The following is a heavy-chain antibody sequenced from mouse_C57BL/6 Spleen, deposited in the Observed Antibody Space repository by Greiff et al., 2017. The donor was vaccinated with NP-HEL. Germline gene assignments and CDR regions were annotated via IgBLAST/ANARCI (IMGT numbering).Heavy chain of an antibody. D-gene: IGHD4-1*01. V-gene: IGHV2-2*01. CDR3: ARNLGPDDAMDY. CDR1: GFSFTSYG. CDR2: IWSGGST. J-gene: IGHJ4*01. Sequence: VQLQQSGPGLVQPSQSLSITCTVSGFSFTSYGVHWVRQSPGKGLEWLGVIWSGGSTAYNAAFISRLSISKDNSKSQVLFKRNRLQAAETAIYYCARNLGPDDAMDYGGQGTSVTVSS.